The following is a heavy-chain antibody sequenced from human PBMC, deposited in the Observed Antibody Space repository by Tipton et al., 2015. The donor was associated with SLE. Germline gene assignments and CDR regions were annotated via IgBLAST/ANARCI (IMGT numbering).Heavy chain of an antibody. CDR2: IKPDGSEQ. Sequence: SLRLSCAASGFPFSSHYMSWIRQPPGQGLEWVAKIKPDGSEQFYVDSMKGRFTISRDNTENSLYLQINSLRAEDTAVYYCARDYWFSLDYLGQGTLVIVSA. D-gene: IGHD2-8*02. CDR1: GFPFSSHY. CDR3: ARDYWFSLDY. J-gene: IGHJ4*02. V-gene: IGHV3-7*01.